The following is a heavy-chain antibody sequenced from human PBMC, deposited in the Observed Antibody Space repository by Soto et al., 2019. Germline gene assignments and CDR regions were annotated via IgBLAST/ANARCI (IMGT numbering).Heavy chain of an antibody. J-gene: IGHJ5*02. Sequence: SVKVSCKASGGTFSSYAISWVRQAPGQGLEWMGGIIPIFGTANYAQKFQGRVTITADESTSTAYMELSSLRSEDTAVYYCARDHLLPSQYSSGWADPWGQGTLVTVSS. V-gene: IGHV1-69*13. D-gene: IGHD6-19*01. CDR1: GGTFSSYA. CDR2: IIPIFGTA. CDR3: ARDHLLPSQYSSGWADP.